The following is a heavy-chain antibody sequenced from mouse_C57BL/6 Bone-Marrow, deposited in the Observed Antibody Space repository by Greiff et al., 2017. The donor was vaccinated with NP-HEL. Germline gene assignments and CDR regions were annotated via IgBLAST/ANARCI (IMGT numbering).Heavy chain of an antibody. CDR2: ISDGGSYT. CDR1: GFTFSSYA. CDR3: ARQYYGSSYGYWYFDV. J-gene: IGHJ1*03. Sequence: EVKVEESGGGLVKPGGSLKLSCAASGFTFSSYAMSWVRQTPEKRLEWVATISDGGSYTYYPDNVKGRFTISRDNAKNNLYLQMSHLKSEDTAMYYCARQYYGSSYGYWYFDVWGTGTTVTVSS. V-gene: IGHV5-4*03. D-gene: IGHD1-1*01.